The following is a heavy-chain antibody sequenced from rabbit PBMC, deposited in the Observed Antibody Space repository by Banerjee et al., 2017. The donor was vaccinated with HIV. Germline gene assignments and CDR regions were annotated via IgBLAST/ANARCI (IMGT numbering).Heavy chain of an antibody. V-gene: IGHV1S45*01. CDR2: IYTGSSGST. Sequence: QEQLEESGGDLVKPEGFLTLTCTASGFSFSSSYYMCWVRQAPGKGLEWIACIYTGSSGSTNYASWAKGRFTISKTSTTVTLQMTSLTAADTATYFCARDPYAIASAWYVTLWGPGTLVTVS. CDR3: ARDPYAIASAWYVTL. J-gene: IGHJ4*01. D-gene: IGHD6-1*01. CDR1: GFSFSSSYY.